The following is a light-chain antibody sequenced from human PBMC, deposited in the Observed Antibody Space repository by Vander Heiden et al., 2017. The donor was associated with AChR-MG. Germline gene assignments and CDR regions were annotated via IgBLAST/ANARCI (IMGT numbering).Light chain of an antibody. V-gene: IGLV3-19*01. CDR1: GLRSYY. Sequence: SSELTQHPALPVALRLTVRITCQGDGLRSYYASWYQQRARQAPVLVMYGKNNRPSGIPDRFSGSSSGNTASLTFTGAQAEDEADYYCNSRDSSGYQYVFGSGTKVTVL. CDR2: GKN. CDR3: NSRDSSGYQYV. J-gene: IGLJ1*01.